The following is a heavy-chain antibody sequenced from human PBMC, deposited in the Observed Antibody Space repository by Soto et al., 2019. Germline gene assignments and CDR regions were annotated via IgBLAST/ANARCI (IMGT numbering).Heavy chain of an antibody. CDR2: ISAYNGNT. CDR3: ARGIDSGYDSRTDFNRFDP. CDR1: GYTVTSCG. D-gene: IGHD5-12*01. V-gene: IGHV1-18*01. J-gene: IGHJ5*02. Sequence: ASVKVSCQASGYTVTSCGISWVRQAPGQGLEWMGWISAYNGNTNYAQKLQGRVTMTTGTSTSTAYMELRSLRSDDTAVYYCARGIDSGYDSRTDFNRFDPWGQGTLATVSS.